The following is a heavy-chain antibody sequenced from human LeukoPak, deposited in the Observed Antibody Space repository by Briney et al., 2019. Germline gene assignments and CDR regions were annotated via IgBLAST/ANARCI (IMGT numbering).Heavy chain of an antibody. CDR3: ASHHYYDSSGLDDYFDY. V-gene: IGHV3-23*01. CDR2: ISGSGGST. Sequence: GGSLRLSCAASGFTFSSYAMSWVRQAPGKGLEWVSAISGSGGSTYYADSVKGRFTISRDNSKNTLYLQMNSLRAEDTAVYYCASHHYYDSSGLDDYFDYWGQGTLVTVSS. D-gene: IGHD3-22*01. J-gene: IGHJ4*02. CDR1: GFTFSSYA.